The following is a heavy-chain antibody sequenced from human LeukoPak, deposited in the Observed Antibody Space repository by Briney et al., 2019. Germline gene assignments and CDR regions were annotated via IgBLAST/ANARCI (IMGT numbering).Heavy chain of an antibody. Sequence: GGSLRLSCAASGFTFSSYSMYWVRQAPGKGLEWVSSISSSSSYIYYADSVKGRFTISRDNAKNSLYLQMNSLRAEDTAVYYCARDVPGLQYYFDYWGQGTLVTVSS. D-gene: IGHD4-11*01. CDR1: GFTFSSYS. CDR2: ISSSSSYI. V-gene: IGHV3-21*01. CDR3: ARDVPGLQYYFDY. J-gene: IGHJ4*02.